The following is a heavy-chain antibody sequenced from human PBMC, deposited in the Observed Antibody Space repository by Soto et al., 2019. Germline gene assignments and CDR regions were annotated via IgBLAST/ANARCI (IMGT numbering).Heavy chain of an antibody. D-gene: IGHD3-3*01. J-gene: IGHJ6*02. V-gene: IGHV1-69*13. CDR2: IIPIFGTA. Sequence: SVKVSCKASGGTFSSYAISWVRQAPEQGLEWMGGIIPIFGTANYAQKFQGRVTITADESTSTAYMELSSLRSEDTAVYYCARSIFGVVIDYYYYGMDVWGQGTTVTVSS. CDR3: ARSIFGVVIDYYYYGMDV. CDR1: GGTFSSYA.